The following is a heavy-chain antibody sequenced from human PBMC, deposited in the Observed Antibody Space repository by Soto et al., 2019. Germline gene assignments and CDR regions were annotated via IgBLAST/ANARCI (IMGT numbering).Heavy chain of an antibody. CDR1: GGTFSSSA. CDR3: ARERPERGKDV. J-gene: IGHJ6*02. D-gene: IGHD6-25*01. V-gene: IGHV1-69*06. CDR2: IIPVFGTA. Sequence: QVQLVQSGAEVKKPGSSVKVSCKASGGTFSSSAISWVRQAPGQGLEWMGAIIPVFGTAHYAQKFQGRVTITADKPTSTAYMELSRLRSADTAVYCCARERPERGKDVWGQGTTVTVSS.